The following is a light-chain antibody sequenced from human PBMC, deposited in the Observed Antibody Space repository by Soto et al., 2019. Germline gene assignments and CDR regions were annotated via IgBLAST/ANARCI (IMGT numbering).Light chain of an antibody. V-gene: IGKV1-39*01. Sequence: IQMTQSPSSLSASVGDRVTITCRASQSISSYLNWYQQKPGKAPKLLIYAASSLQSGVPSRFSGSGSGTDFTLTISSLQPENFANYYYQQSYSTPRTFGQVTKVEIK. CDR2: AAS. CDR3: QQSYSTPRT. CDR1: QSISSY. J-gene: IGKJ1*01.